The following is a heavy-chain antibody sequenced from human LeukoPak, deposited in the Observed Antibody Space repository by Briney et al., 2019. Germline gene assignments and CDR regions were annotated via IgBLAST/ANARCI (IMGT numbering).Heavy chain of an antibody. CDR2: ISYDGSNK. D-gene: IGHD3-3*01. V-gene: IGHV3-30-3*01. CDR1: GFTFSSYA. CDR3: ARERITIFGVPRD. Sequence: SGGSLRLSCAASGFTFSSYAMSWVRQAPGKGLEWVAVISYDGSNKYYADSVKGRFTISRDNSKNTLYLQMNSLRAEDTAVYYCARERITIFGVPRDWGQGTLVTVSS. J-gene: IGHJ4*02.